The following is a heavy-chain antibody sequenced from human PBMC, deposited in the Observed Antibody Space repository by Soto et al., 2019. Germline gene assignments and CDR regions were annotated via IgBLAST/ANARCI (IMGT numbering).Heavy chain of an antibody. J-gene: IGHJ4*02. CDR3: ARRYGGNFDY. D-gene: IGHD3-16*01. CDR1: GGSISSGY. Sequence: SETLSLTCSVSGGSISSGYWTWIRQPPGKGLEWIGYIYYGGSINYNPSLKSRVIISVDTAKNQFSLKLSSVTAADTAVYYCARRYGGNFDYWGQGTLVTVSS. V-gene: IGHV4-59*01. CDR2: IYYGGSI.